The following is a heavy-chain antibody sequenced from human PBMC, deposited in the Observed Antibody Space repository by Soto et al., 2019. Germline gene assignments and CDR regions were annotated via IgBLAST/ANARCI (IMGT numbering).Heavy chain of an antibody. CDR3: ARDRAIAARNDAFDI. V-gene: IGHV4-31*03. J-gene: IGHJ3*02. Sequence: SETLSLTCTVSGGSISSGGYYWSWIRQHPGKGLEWIGYIYYSGSTYYNPSLKSRVTISVDTSKNQFSLKLSSVTAADTAVYYCARDRAIAARNDAFDIWGQGTMVTVS. D-gene: IGHD6-6*01. CDR2: IYYSGST. CDR1: GGSISSGGYY.